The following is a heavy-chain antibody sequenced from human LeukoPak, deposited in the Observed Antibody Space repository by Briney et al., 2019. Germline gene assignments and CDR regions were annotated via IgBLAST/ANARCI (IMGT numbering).Heavy chain of an antibody. Sequence: SETLSLTCAVYGGSFSGYYWSWIRQPPGKGLEWIGEINHSGSTNYNPSLKSRVTISVDTSKDQFSLKLSSVTAADTAVYYCARGIGFDYWGQGTLVTVSS. D-gene: IGHD3-10*01. CDR2: INHSGST. J-gene: IGHJ4*02. CDR3: ARGIGFDY. CDR1: GGSFSGYY. V-gene: IGHV4-34*01.